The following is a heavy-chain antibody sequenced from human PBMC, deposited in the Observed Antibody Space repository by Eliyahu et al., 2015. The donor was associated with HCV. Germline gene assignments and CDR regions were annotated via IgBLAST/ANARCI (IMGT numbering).Heavy chain of an antibody. CDR1: GGSISSYX. D-gene: IGHD2-2*01. CDR2: IYYSGST. Sequence: QVQLQESGPGLVKPSXTLSLTCTVSGGSISSYXWSWIRQPPGKGLEWIGYIYYSGSTNYNPSLKSRVTISVDTSKNQFSLKLSSVTAADTAVYYCARGFWCSSTSCIRPGAFDIWGQGTMVTVSS. CDR3: ARGFWCSSTSCIRPGAFDI. V-gene: IGHV4-59*01. J-gene: IGHJ3*02.